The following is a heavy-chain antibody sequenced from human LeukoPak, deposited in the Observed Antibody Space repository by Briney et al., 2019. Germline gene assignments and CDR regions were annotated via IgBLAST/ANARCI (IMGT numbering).Heavy chain of an antibody. D-gene: IGHD2-2*02. Sequence: QPGGSLRLSCSASGFTFSSYAMHWVRQAPGKGLEYVSAISSNGGSTYYADSVKGRFTISRDNSKNTLYLQMSSLRAEDTAVYYCARGYCSSTSCYTTYYYYGMDVWGQGTTVTVSS. CDR1: GFTFSSYA. CDR3: ARGYCSSTSCYTTYYYYGMDV. CDR2: ISSNGGST. J-gene: IGHJ6*02. V-gene: IGHV3-64D*06.